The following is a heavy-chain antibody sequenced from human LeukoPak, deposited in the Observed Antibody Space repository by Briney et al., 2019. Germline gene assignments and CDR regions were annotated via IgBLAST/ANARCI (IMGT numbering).Heavy chain of an antibody. Sequence: GASVKVSCKASGYTFTGYYMHWVRQAPGQGLEWMGWINPNSGGTNYAQKFQGRVTMTRDTSISTAYMELSRLRSDDTAVYYCARGVGGFNTPGLGYYYYMDVWGKGTTVTVSS. CDR3: ARGVGGFNTPGLGYYYYMDV. J-gene: IGHJ6*03. V-gene: IGHV1-2*02. CDR2: INPNSGGT. CDR1: GYTFTGYY. D-gene: IGHD4-23*01.